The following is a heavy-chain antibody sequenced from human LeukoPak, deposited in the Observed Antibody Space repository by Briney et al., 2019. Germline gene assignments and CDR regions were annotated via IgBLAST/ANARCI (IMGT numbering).Heavy chain of an antibody. V-gene: IGHV4-61*02. D-gene: IGHD6-19*01. CDR3: ARGYSSGPLYDAFDI. CDR2: ISSSGST. J-gene: IGHJ3*02. Sequence: PSETLSLTCTVSGDSISSGDYYWSWIRQPAGKGLEWIGRISSSGSTNYNPSLKSRVTISVDTSKNQFSLKLSSVTAADTAVYYCARGYSSGPLYDAFDIWGQGTMVTVSS. CDR1: GDSISSGDYY.